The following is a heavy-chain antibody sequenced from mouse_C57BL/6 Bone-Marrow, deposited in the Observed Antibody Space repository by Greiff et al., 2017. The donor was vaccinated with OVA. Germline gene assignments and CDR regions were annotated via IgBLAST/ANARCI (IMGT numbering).Heavy chain of an antibody. CDR3: TRELTA. D-gene: IGHD2-12*01. J-gene: IGHJ2*01. Sequence: VQLQQSGAELVRPGASVTLSCKASGYTFTDYDMHWVKQTPVHGLEWIGAIDPETGGTAYNQKFKGKAILTADKSSSTAYMELRSLTSEDSAVYYCTRELTAGGQGTTLTVSS. CDR1: GYTFTDYD. V-gene: IGHV1-15*01. CDR2: IDPETGGT.